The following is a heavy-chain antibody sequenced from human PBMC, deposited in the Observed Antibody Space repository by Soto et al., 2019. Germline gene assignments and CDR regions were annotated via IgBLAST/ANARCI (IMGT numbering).Heavy chain of an antibody. J-gene: IGHJ6*02. D-gene: IGHD3-3*01. V-gene: IGHV3-33*01. CDR3: ARDASYYSLWSGYYASRGGMAV. CDR2: IWYDGRKK. Sequence: QVQVVASGGGVGQPGRSLRLSCAASGFTFSSVGMHWVSQAPGKGLEWVSLIWYDGRKKPYGDYVTGRCTIARDNSRNALYLQIDSLRADDAVVYYSARDASYYSLWSGYYASRGGMAVWGQGPTVTVSS. CDR1: GFTFSSVG.